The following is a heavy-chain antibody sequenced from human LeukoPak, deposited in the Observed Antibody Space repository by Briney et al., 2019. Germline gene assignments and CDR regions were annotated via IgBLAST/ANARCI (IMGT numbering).Heavy chain of an antibody. D-gene: IGHD3-22*01. V-gene: IGHV4-4*07. CDR3: ARTSGYFYWESHFDY. CDR1: GDSISSHY. Sequence: SETLSLTCTVSGDSISSHYWSWIRQPAGKGLEWIGRIYTTGDTNYNPSLTSRVTLSVDTSKNQFSLTLNSVTAADTAVYYCARTSGYFYWESHFDYWGQGTLVTVSS. J-gene: IGHJ4*02. CDR2: IYTTGDT.